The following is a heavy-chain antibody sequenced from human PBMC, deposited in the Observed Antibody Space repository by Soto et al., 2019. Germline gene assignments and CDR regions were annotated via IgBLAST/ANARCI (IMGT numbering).Heavy chain of an antibody. Sequence: SETLSLTCTVSGGSISSYYWSWIRQPPWKGLEWIGYIYYSGSTNYNPSLKSRVTISVDTSKNQFSLKLSSVTAADTAVYYCARRRYDYIWGSYRDLYYFDYWGQGTLVTVSS. D-gene: IGHD3-16*02. CDR1: GGSISSYY. J-gene: IGHJ4*02. CDR3: ARRRYDYIWGSYRDLYYFDY. V-gene: IGHV4-59*08. CDR2: IYYSGST.